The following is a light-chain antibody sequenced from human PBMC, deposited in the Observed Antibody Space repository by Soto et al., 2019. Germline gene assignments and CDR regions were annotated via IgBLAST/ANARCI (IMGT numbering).Light chain of an antibody. CDR3: QQLSGYPWT. V-gene: IGKV1-5*01. Sequence: DIQMTQSPSTLSASVGDRVTITCRASQIISSWLAWYQQKPGKAPKLLIYDASSLETGVPSRFSGSRSGTEFTLTISSLQPEDFATYYCQQLSGYPWTFGQGTKVEIK. CDR1: QIISSW. CDR2: DAS. J-gene: IGKJ1*01.